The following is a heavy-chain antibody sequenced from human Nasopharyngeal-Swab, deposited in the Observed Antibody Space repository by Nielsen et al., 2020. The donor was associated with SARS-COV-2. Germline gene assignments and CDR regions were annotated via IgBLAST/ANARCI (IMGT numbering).Heavy chain of an antibody. CDR2: ISAYNGNT. CDR1: GYTFTSYG. V-gene: IGHV1-18*01. CDR3: ARDDSSNYDFWSGYYTSFDY. J-gene: IGHJ4*02. D-gene: IGHD3-3*01. Sequence: ASVKVSCKASGYTFTSYGISWVRQAPGQGLEWMGWISAYNGNTKYAQKLQGRVTMTTDTSTSTAYMELRSLRSADTAVYYCARDDSSNYDFWSGYYTSFDYWVQGTLVTVSS.